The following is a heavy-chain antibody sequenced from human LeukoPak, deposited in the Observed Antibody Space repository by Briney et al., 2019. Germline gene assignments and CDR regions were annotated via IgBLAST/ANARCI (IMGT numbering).Heavy chain of an antibody. CDR3: AKPTIYYSPFDY. CDR1: GFTFSSYA. J-gene: IGHJ4*02. CDR2: IRDSGSST. D-gene: IGHD4-11*01. Sequence: GGSLRLSCAASGFTFSSYAMGWVRQTPEKGLEWVSTIRDSGSSTYYADSVKGRFTISRDNSKNTLYLQMNSLRAEDTAVYYCAKPTIYYSPFDYWGQGTLVTVSS. V-gene: IGHV3-23*01.